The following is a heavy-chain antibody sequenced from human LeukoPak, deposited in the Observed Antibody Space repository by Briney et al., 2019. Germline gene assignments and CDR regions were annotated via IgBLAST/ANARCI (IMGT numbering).Heavy chain of an antibody. CDR1: GGTLSSYA. CDR3: ARDRGATGDY. J-gene: IGHJ4*02. D-gene: IGHD1-26*01. V-gene: IGHV1-69*13. Sequence: SVTVSCKASGGTLSSYAISSVRQAPGQGVEGVGGIIPIFGRANYAHKLQGSGTNTADESTSTAYMELSSLRSEDTAVYYCARDRGATGDYWGQGTLVTVSS. CDR2: IIPIFGRA.